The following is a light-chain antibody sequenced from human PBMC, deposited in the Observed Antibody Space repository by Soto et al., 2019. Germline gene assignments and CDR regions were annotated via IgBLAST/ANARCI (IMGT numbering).Light chain of an antibody. J-gene: IGLJ1*01. CDR3: SSYTRSSTYV. Sequence: SGLTQPAAVSGSPGESSTISCTGTSSDGGGYNYVSWYQQHPGKAPNLMIYEVTNRPSGVSNRFSGSKSGNTASLTISGLQAEDEADYYCSSYTRSSTYVFGTGTKVTV. V-gene: IGLV2-14*01. CDR2: EVT. CDR1: SSDGGGYNY.